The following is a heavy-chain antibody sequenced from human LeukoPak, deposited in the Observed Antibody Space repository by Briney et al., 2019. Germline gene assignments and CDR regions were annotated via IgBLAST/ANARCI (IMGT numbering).Heavy chain of an antibody. V-gene: IGHV4-61*08. Sequence: SETLSLTCTVSGGSISSGGYYWSWIRQHPGKGLEWIGYIYYSGSTNYNPSLKSRVTISVDTSKNQFSLKLSSVTAADTAVYYCARSGRKVTTAGFDYWGQGTLVTVSS. D-gene: IGHD2-21*02. CDR2: IYYSGST. CDR3: ARSGRKVTTAGFDY. J-gene: IGHJ4*02. CDR1: GGSISSGGYY.